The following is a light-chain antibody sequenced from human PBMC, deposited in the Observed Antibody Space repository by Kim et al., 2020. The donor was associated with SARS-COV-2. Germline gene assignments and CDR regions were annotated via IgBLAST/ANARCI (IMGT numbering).Light chain of an antibody. V-gene: IGLV3-21*04. Sequence: PGKTARITAGGNSIGSNSVHWYQETPGQAPVLVISYDSDRPSGIPERFSGSNSGNTATLTISRVEAGDEADYYCQVWDSSSDHRVVFGGGTKLTVL. CDR2: YDS. J-gene: IGLJ2*01. CDR3: QVWDSSSDHRVV. CDR1: SIGSNS.